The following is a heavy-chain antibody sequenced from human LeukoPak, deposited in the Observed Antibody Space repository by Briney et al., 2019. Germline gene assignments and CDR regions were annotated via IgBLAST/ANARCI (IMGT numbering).Heavy chain of an antibody. Sequence: PGGSLRLSCAASGFTFSSYGMHWVRQAPGKGLEWVAVISYDGSNKYYADSVKGRFTISRDNSKNTLYLQMNSLRAEDTAVYYCAKSSYSSGWYRFGYWGQGTLVTVSS. CDR1: GFTFSSYG. CDR3: AKSSYSSGWYRFGY. CDR2: ISYDGSNK. D-gene: IGHD6-19*01. V-gene: IGHV3-30*18. J-gene: IGHJ4*02.